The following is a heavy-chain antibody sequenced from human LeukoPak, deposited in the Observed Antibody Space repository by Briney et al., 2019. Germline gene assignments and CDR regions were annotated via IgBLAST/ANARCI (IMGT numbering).Heavy chain of an antibody. CDR3: VKGRYCSSTSCSDYFDY. Sequence: GGSLRLSCSASGFTFSSYAMHWVRQAPGKGLEYVSAISSNGGSTYYADSVKGRFTISRDNSKNTLYLQMSSLRAKDTAVYYCVKGRYCSSTSCSDYFDYWGQGTLVTVSS. V-gene: IGHV3-64D*06. D-gene: IGHD2-2*01. CDR1: GFTFSSYA. CDR2: ISSNGGST. J-gene: IGHJ4*02.